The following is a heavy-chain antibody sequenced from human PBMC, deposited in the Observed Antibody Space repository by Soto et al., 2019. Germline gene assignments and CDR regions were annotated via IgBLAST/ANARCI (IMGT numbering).Heavy chain of an antibody. J-gene: IGHJ4*02. CDR3: AKERGSGSYTPHFDY. D-gene: IGHD1-26*01. Sequence: GGSLRLSCAASGFTFSSYAMSWVRQAPGKGLEWVSAISGSGGSTYYADSVKGRFTISRDDPKNTLYLQMNSLRAEDTAVYYCAKERGSGSYTPHFDYWGQGTLVTVSS. CDR2: ISGSGGST. V-gene: IGHV3-23*01. CDR1: GFTFSSYA.